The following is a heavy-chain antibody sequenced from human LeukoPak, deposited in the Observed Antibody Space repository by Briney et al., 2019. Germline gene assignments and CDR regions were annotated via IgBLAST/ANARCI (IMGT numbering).Heavy chain of an antibody. V-gene: IGHV4-61*01. CDR3: ARVLRAASWRSYDY. J-gene: IGHJ4*02. CDR1: GGSVSNSLYY. D-gene: IGHD5-18*01. Sequence: PSEILSLTCTVSGGSVSNSLYYWSWIRQPPGKGLEWIGYIYYNGDTNYNPSLKSRVIISIDTSSNQFSLRLNSMTAADTAVYYCARVLRAASWRSYDYWGQGSLVTVSS. CDR2: IYYNGDT.